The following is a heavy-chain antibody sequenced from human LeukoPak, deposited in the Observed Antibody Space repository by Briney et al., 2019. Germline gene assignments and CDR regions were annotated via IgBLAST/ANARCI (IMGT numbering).Heavy chain of an antibody. CDR1: GGSVSSYY. CDR2: IRSSGSS. J-gene: IGHJ5*02. D-gene: IGHD5-12*01. V-gene: IGHV4-59*02. Sequence: SETLSLTCTVSGGSVSSYYWSWIRQPPGKGLEWIGYIRSSGSSNYNPSLKSRVTISMDTSKNQFSLRLNSVTAADTAVYYCARDGTVATNWFDPWGQGTLVTVSS. CDR3: ARDGTVATNWFDP.